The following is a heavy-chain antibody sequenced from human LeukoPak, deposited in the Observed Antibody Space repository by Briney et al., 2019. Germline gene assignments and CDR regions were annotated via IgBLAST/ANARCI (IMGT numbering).Heavy chain of an antibody. CDR2: IRYDGSNK. J-gene: IGHJ5*02. V-gene: IGHV3-30*02. Sequence: GSLRLSCAASGFTFSSYGMHWVRQAPGKGLEWVAFIRYDGSNKYYADSVKGRFTISRDNSKNTLYLRMNSLRAEDTAVYYCAKDRKYQLHWDWFDPWGQGTLVTVSS. CDR1: GFTFSSYG. CDR3: AKDRKYQLHWDWFDP. D-gene: IGHD2-2*01.